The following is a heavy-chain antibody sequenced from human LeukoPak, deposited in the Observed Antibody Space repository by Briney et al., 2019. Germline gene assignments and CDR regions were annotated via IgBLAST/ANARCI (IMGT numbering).Heavy chain of an antibody. CDR1: GFTVSANY. Sequence: GGSLRLSCAASGFTVSANYMTWVRQAPGKGLEGVSVVYSGGSTYSEDSVKGRFTISRDSSKNTLYLQMNSLRAEDPAVYYCALGAPSSSWGQGTLVTVSS. V-gene: IGHV3-66*01. J-gene: IGHJ4*02. D-gene: IGHD6-13*01. CDR3: ALGAPSSS. CDR2: VYSGGST.